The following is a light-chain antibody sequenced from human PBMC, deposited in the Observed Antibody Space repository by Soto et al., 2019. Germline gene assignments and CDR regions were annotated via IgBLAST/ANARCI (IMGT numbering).Light chain of an antibody. CDR1: QTIAYNF. V-gene: IGKV3D-20*01. CDR2: DAS. Sequence: IVLTQSPGTLSLSPGEVATLSCGASQTIAYNFLAWYQQKPGLAPRLLVYDASKRATGIPDRFSGSGSGTDFTLTITTLEPEDVAVYYCQHYGDSSSTFGGGTRVEI. CDR3: QHYGDSSST. J-gene: IGKJ4*01.